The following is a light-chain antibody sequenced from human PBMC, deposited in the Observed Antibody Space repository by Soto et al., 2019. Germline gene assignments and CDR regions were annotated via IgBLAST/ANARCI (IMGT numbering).Light chain of an antibody. V-gene: IGLV2-23*02. Sequence: QSALTQPASVSGSPGQSITISCTGTSSDVGSYNLVSWYQQHPGKAPKPMIYEVSKRPSGVSNRFSGSKSGNTASLTISGLQAEDEADYNSCSYAGSSTPYNFATGTKV. CDR1: SSDVGSYNL. CDR3: CSYAGSSTPYN. J-gene: IGLJ1*01. CDR2: EVS.